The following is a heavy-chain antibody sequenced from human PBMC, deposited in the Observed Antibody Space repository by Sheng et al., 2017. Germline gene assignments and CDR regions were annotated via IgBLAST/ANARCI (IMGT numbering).Heavy chain of an antibody. CDR2: IYTSGST. Sequence: QVQLQESGPGLVKPSQTLSLTCTVSGGSISSGSYYWSWIRQPAGKGLEWIGRIYTSGSTNYNPSLKSRVTISVDTSKNQFSLKLSSVTAADTAVYYCARVSLGGGNSNDYWGQGTLVTVSS. D-gene: IGHD2-21*02. CDR1: GGSISSGSYY. J-gene: IGHJ4*02. CDR3: ARVSLGGGNSNDY. V-gene: IGHV4-61*02.